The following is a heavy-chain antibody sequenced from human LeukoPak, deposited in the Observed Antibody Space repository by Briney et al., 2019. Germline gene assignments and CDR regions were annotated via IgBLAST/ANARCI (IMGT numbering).Heavy chain of an antibody. V-gene: IGHV3-21*01. D-gene: IGHD3-22*01. J-gene: IGHJ3*02. Sequence: GGSLRLSCAASGFALSSYSMNWVRQAPGKGLEWVSSISSSSSYIYYADSVKGRFTISRDNAKNSLYLQMNSLRAEDTAVYYCARDYYDSSGASDAFDIWGQGTMVTVSS. CDR1: GFALSSYS. CDR2: ISSSSSYI. CDR3: ARDYYDSSGASDAFDI.